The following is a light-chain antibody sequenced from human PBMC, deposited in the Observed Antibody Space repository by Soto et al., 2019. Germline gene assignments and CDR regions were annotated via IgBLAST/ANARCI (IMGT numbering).Light chain of an antibody. J-gene: IGKJ5*01. CDR2: AAS. CDR1: QSVDNKY. CDR3: QQYGTSPRT. Sequence: EIVLTQSPGTLSLSPGERATLFCRASQSVDNKYLAWYQQRPGQAPRILIFAASSRATGIPDRFSGSGSGTDFTLTISRLEPEDFAVYICQQYGTSPRTFGQGTRLEIK. V-gene: IGKV3-20*01.